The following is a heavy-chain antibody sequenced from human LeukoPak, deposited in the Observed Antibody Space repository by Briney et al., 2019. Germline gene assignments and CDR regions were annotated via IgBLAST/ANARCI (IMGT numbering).Heavy chain of an antibody. CDR3: ARKEYGDYRRFDP. CDR1: GGSISSSSW. CDR2: IYHSGRT. Sequence: SETLSLTRAVSGGSISSSSWWSWVRQPPGKGLEWSGEIYHSGRTNYNPSLKSRVTISVDKSKNQFSLKLSSVTAADTAVYYCARKEYGDYRRFDPWGQGTLVTVSS. D-gene: IGHD4-11*01. V-gene: IGHV4-4*02. J-gene: IGHJ5*02.